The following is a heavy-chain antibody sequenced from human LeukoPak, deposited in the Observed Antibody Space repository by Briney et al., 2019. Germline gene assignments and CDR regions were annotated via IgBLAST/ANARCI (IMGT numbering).Heavy chain of an antibody. Sequence: ASVKVSCKASGYTFTSYYMHWVRQAPGQGLEWMGIINPSGGSTSCAQKFQGRVTMTRDMSTSTVYMELSSLRSEDTAVYYCARAPMATIELSDAFDIWGQGTMVTVSS. D-gene: IGHD5-24*01. J-gene: IGHJ3*02. CDR3: ARAPMATIELSDAFDI. CDR2: INPSGGST. CDR1: GYTFTSYY. V-gene: IGHV1-46*01.